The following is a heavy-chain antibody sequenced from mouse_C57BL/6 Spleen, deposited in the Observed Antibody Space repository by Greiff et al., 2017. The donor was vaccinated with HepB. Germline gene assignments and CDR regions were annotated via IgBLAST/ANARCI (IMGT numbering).Heavy chain of an antibody. Sequence: VKLQQPGAELVMPGASVKLSCKASGYTFTSYWMHWVKQRPGQGLEWIGEIDPSDSYTNYNQKFKGKSTLTVDKSSSTAYMQPSSLTSEDSAVYYCARHGNPAMDYWGQGTSVTVSS. CDR1: GYTFTSYW. CDR3: ARHGNPAMDY. J-gene: IGHJ4*01. D-gene: IGHD2-1*01. V-gene: IGHV1-69*01. CDR2: IDPSDSYT.